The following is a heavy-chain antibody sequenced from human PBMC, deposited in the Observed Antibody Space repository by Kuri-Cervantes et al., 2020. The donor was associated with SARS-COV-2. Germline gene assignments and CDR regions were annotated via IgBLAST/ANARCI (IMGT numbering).Heavy chain of an antibody. J-gene: IGHJ6*02. CDR2: VDYSGNA. D-gene: IGHD2-2*01. V-gene: IGHV4-34*01. CDR3: ARGGRYCSSTSCLPYYYYYGMDV. Sequence: SETLSLTCAVYGGSFSGYYWSWIRQPPGKGLEWIGSVDYSGNAYYNPSLKSRVTISVDTSKNQFSLKLSSVTAADTAVYYCARGGRYCSSTSCLPYYYYYGMDVWGQGTTVTVPS. CDR1: GGSFSGYY.